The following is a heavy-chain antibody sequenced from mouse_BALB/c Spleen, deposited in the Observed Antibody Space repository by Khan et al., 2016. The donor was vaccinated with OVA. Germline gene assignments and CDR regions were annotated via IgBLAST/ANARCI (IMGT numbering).Heavy chain of an antibody. CDR1: GYTFTEYT. CDR2: FNPNNGGT. V-gene: IGHV1-18*01. Sequence: EVQLQQSGPELVKPGASVKISCKTSGYTFTEYTMHWVKQSHGKSLEWLGGFNPNNGGTSYNQKFKGKATLNVDRSSRTAYMELRSLTSDDSAVYYCARRDYYAYYWFFDVWGAGTTVTVSS. J-gene: IGHJ1*01. D-gene: IGHD1-2*01. CDR3: ARRDYYAYYWFFDV.